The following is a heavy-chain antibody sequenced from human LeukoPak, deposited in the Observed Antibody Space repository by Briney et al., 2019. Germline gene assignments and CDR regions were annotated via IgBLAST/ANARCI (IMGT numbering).Heavy chain of an antibody. J-gene: IGHJ4*02. V-gene: IGHV3-23*01. Sequence: GGSLRLSCAASGFTFSTYAMTWVRQAPGKGLEWVSVISGSGGSTYYADSVEGRFTLSRDNSKNTLYLQMNSLRAEDTAVYYCAKSIGGVVVAAADYWGQGTLVTVSS. CDR3: AKSIGGVVVAAADY. CDR1: GFTFSTYA. D-gene: IGHD2-15*01. CDR2: ISGSGGST.